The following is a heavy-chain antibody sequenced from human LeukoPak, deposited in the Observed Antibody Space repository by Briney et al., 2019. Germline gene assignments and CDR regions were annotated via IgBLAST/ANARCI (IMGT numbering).Heavy chain of an antibody. D-gene: IGHD3-10*01. V-gene: IGHV4-59*01. CDR2: IYYSGTT. J-gene: IGHJ5*02. Sequence: SETLSLTCSVSGDSISSYYWTWVRQPPGKGLEWIGYIYYSGTTNYNPSLKSRVTISIDTSKNQFSLKLNSVTAADTAVYYCARQYYASGINWFDPWGQGTLVTVSS. CDR3: ARQYYASGINWFDP. CDR1: GDSISSYY.